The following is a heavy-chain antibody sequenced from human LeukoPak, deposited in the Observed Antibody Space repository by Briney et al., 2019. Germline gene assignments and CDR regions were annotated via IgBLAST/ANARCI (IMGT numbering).Heavy chain of an antibody. D-gene: IGHD5-12*01. CDR2: IIPIFGTA. Sequence: SVKVSCKASRGTFSSYAISWVRQAPGQRLEWMGGIIPIFGTANYAQRFQGRVTITTDECTSTAYMELRRLRSEDTAVYYCARGPFGYSGYDYMDVWGKGTTVTVSS. J-gene: IGHJ6*03. V-gene: IGHV1-69*05. CDR3: ARGPFGYSGYDYMDV. CDR1: RGTFSSYA.